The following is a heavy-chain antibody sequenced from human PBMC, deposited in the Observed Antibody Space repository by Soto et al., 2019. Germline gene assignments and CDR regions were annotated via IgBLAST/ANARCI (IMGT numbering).Heavy chain of an antibody. V-gene: IGHV1-69*13. CDR1: SGTFKVDP. J-gene: IGHJ6*02. CDR3: ARGRGYSGDDHYYYFDMDV. D-gene: IGHD5-12*01. Sequence: SVKLSGQPSSGTFKVDPITWVRQDPGQGLEWMGGSIPIFGTANYAQKFQGRVTISVDESTSTAYMELSSLRSEDTAVYYCARGRGYSGDDHYYYFDMDVWGQGTTVTVS. CDR2: SIPIFGTA.